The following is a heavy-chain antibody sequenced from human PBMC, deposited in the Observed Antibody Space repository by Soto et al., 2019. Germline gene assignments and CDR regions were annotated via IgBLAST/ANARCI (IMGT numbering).Heavy chain of an antibody. CDR3: ARAESSSSEGFDY. CDR1: GGSISSNF. V-gene: IGHV4-59*01. Sequence: LSLTCSVSGGSISSNFWSWVRQPPGQGLEWIGHINSRGRTNYNPSLMSRVTISMDTSKNQFSLKLTSVTAADTAVYYCARAESSSSEGFDYWGRGTLVTVSS. D-gene: IGHD6-6*01. J-gene: IGHJ4*02. CDR2: INSRGRT.